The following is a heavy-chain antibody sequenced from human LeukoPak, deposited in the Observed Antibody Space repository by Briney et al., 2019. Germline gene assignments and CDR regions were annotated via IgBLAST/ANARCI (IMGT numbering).Heavy chain of an antibody. CDR3: ARDRWPVTRIHYYYSMDV. CDR2: ISAYNGNT. CDR1: GYTFTSYG. Sequence: VASVKVSCKASGYTFTSYGISWVRQAPGQGLEWMGWISAYNGNTNYAQKLQGRVTMTTDTSTSTAYMELRSLRSDDTAVYYCARDRWPVTRIHYYYSMDVWGKGTTVTVSS. V-gene: IGHV1-18*01. D-gene: IGHD4-17*01. J-gene: IGHJ6*03.